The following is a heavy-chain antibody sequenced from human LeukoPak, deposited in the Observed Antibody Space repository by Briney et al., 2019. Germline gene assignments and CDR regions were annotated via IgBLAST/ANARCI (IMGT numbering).Heavy chain of an antibody. CDR3: ARVDSNYYFDS. CDR2: TRNKANSYTT. CDR1: GFTFRDHY. D-gene: IGHD4-11*01. V-gene: IGHV3-72*01. Sequence: GGSLRLSCAASGFTFRDHYMDGVRGARGRGREWVGRTRNKANSYTTEYAASVKGRFTISRDDSKNSLYLQMNSLKTEDSAVYYCARVDSNYYFDSWGQGTLVTVSS. J-gene: IGHJ4*02.